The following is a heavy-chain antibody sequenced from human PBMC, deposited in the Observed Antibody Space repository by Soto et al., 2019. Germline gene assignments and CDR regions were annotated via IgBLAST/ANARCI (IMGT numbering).Heavy chain of an antibody. J-gene: IGHJ5*02. CDR2: INAGNGNT. Sequence: ASVKVSCKASGYTFTSYAMHWVRQAPGQRLEWMGWINAGNGNTKYSQKFQGRVTITRDTSASTAYMELSSLRSEDTAVYYCARSYSSSWYPSSGWFDPWGQGTLVIVSS. V-gene: IGHV1-3*01. CDR3: ARSYSSSWYPSSGWFDP. D-gene: IGHD6-13*01. CDR1: GYTFTSYA.